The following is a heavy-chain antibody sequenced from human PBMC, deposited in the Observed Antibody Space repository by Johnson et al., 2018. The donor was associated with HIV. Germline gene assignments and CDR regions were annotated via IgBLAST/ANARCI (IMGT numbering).Heavy chain of an antibody. Sequence: VQLVESGGGVVRPGESLRLSCAASGFTFDDYGMSWVRQAPGKGLEWVSGINWNGGSAGHADSLKGRFIISRDNAKNSLYLQMDSLRVDDTAVYYCARDPDWSAFDIWGQGTMVTVSS. J-gene: IGHJ3*02. CDR3: ARDPDWSAFDI. V-gene: IGHV3-20*04. D-gene: IGHD3-9*01. CDR1: GFTFDDYG. CDR2: INWNGGSA.